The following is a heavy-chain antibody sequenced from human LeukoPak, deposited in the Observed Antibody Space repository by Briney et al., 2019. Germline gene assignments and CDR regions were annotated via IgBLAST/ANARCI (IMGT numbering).Heavy chain of an antibody. CDR3: ASTAAGMLSWFDP. Sequence: ASVKVSCKASGYTFTSYGISWVRQAPGQGLEWMGWISAYNGNTNYAQKLLGRVTMTTDTSTSTAYMELRSLRSDDTAVYYCASTAAGMLSWFDPWGQRTLVTVSS. CDR2: ISAYNGNT. J-gene: IGHJ5*02. CDR1: GYTFTSYG. V-gene: IGHV1-18*01. D-gene: IGHD6-13*01.